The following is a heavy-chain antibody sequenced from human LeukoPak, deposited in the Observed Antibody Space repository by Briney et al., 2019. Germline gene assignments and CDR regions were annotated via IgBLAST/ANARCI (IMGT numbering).Heavy chain of an antibody. D-gene: IGHD5-18*01. CDR3: ARDAAYGYDRFDY. CDR1: GFTFSSYW. J-gene: IGHJ4*02. Sequence: GGSLRLSCAASGFTFSSYWMSWVRQAPGKGLEWVANIKQDGSEKYYVDSVKGRFTISRDNAKNSLYLQMNSLRAEDAAVYYCARDAAYGYDRFDYWGQGTQVTVSS. CDR2: IKQDGSEK. V-gene: IGHV3-7*03.